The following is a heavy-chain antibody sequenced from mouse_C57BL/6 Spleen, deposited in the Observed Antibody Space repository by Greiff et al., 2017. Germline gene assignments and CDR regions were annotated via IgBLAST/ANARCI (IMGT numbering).Heavy chain of an antibody. CDR2: IWTGGGT. V-gene: IGHV2-9-1*01. D-gene: IGHD2-1*01. J-gene: IGHJ4*01. CDR1: GFSLTSYA. CDR3: ARKGYYGKPSYYYAMDY. Sequence: QVQLQQSGPGLVAPSQSLSITCTVSGFSLTSYAISWVRQPPGKGLEWLGVIWTGGGTNYNSALKSRLSISKDNSKSQVFLKMNSLQTDDTARYYCARKGYYGKPSYYYAMDYWGQGTSVTVSS.